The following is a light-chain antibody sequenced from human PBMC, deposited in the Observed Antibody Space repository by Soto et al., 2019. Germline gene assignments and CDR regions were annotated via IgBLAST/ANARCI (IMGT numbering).Light chain of an antibody. Sequence: EVVLTQSPGIMYLSPGERATLSCRASQTVGRSYLAWYQQKPGQAPRLLIFGTSTRATGIPDRFSGGGSGTDFTLTISNLEPEDIAIYYCQQRINWPPLTFGQGTRLEIK. CDR3: QQRINWPPLT. J-gene: IGKJ5*01. CDR2: GTS. CDR1: QTVGRSY. V-gene: IGKV3D-20*02.